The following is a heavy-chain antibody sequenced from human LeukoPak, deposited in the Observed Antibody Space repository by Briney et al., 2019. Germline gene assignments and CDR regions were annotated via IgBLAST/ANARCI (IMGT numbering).Heavy chain of an antibody. CDR1: GGSISSYY. Sequence: PSETLSLTCTVSGGSISSYYWSWIRQPPGKGLEWIGYIYYSGSTNYNPSLKSRVTISVDTSKNQFSLKLSSVTAADTAVYYCARGRSSTSWNWFDPWGQGTLVTVSS. CDR3: ARGRSSTSWNWFDP. CDR2: IYYSGST. D-gene: IGHD2-2*01. V-gene: IGHV4-59*12. J-gene: IGHJ5*02.